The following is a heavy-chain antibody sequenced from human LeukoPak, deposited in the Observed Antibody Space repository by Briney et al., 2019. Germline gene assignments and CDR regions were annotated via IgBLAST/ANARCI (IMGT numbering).Heavy chain of an antibody. V-gene: IGHV3-23*01. D-gene: IGHD5-24*01. Sequence: GGSLRLSCAASGFTFSSSAMSWVRQAPGKGLEWVSSISGSGSGGSTYYTDSVKGRFTISRDNSKNTLYLQMNSLIAEDTAVYYCAKSGYNRFDYWGQGTRVTVSS. J-gene: IGHJ4*02. CDR1: GFTFSSSA. CDR2: ISGSGSGGST. CDR3: AKSGYNRFDY.